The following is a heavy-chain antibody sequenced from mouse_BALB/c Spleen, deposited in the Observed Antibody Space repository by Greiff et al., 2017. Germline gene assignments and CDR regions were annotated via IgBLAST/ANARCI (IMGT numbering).Heavy chain of an antibody. CDR3: AREEGLRQGFAY. J-gene: IGHJ3*01. CDR1: GYTFTNYW. D-gene: IGHD2-4*01. CDR2: IYPGGGYT. Sequence: VQLQQSGAELVRPGTSVKISCKASGYTFTNYWLGWVKQRPGHGLEWIGDIYPGGGYTNYNEKFKGKATLTADTSSSTACMQLSSLTSEDSAVYFCAREEGLRQGFAYWGKGTLVTVSA. V-gene: IGHV1-63*02.